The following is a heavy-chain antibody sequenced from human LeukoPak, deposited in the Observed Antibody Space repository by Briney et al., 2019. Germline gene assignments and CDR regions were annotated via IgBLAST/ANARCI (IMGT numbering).Heavy chain of an antibody. J-gene: IGHJ6*03. CDR2: ITSSSSYI. D-gene: IGHD1-26*01. Sequence: PGGSLRLSCAASGFTFSSYNVKGVRQAPGKGAEGVSSITSSSSYIYYADSVKGRFTISRDNDKNSLYLQMDSMRVEDTAVCYCARDPYSGSYGPYYYYYMDVWGEGTTVTISS. CDR3: ARDPYSGSYGPYYYYYMDV. CDR1: GFTFSSYN. V-gene: IGHV3-21*06.